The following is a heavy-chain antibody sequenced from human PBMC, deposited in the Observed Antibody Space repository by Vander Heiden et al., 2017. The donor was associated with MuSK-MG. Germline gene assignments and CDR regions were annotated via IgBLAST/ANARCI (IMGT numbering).Heavy chain of an antibody. V-gene: IGHV3-23*01. D-gene: IGHD2-21*01. J-gene: IGHJ4*02. CDR2: ISGSGGST. Sequence: EVQLLESGGGLVQPGGSLRLSCAASGFTFSSDAMSWVRQAPGKGLEWVSAISGSGGSTYYADSVKGRFTISRDNSKNTLYLQMNSLRAEDTAVYYCAKASPSKGGGGRAPFDYWGQGTLVTVSS. CDR1: GFTFSSDA. CDR3: AKASPSKGGGGRAPFDY.